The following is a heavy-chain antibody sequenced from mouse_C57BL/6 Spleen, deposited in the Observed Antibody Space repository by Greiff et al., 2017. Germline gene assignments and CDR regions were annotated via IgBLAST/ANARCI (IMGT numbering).Heavy chain of an antibody. CDR1: GYAFTNYL. Sequence: VMLVESGAELVRPGTSVKVSCKASGYAFTNYLIEWVKQRPGQGLEWIGVINPGSGGTNYNEKFKGKATLTADKSSSTAYMQLSSLTSEDSAVYFCARSPYYGSSPYWYFDVWGTGTTVTVSS. J-gene: IGHJ1*03. CDR2: INPGSGGT. D-gene: IGHD1-1*01. V-gene: IGHV1-54*01. CDR3: ARSPYYGSSPYWYFDV.